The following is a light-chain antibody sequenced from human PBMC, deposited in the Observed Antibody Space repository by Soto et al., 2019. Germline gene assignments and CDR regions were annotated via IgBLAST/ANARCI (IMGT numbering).Light chain of an antibody. CDR3: YSTDTSGDHRV. CDR1: ALPKKY. CDR2: EDS. V-gene: IGLV3-10*01. J-gene: IGLJ2*01. Sequence: SYELTQPPSVSVSPGQTAGITCSGDALPKKYAYWYQQKSGRAPVLIIYEDSKRPSGIPERFSGSSSGTMATLTISGAQVEDEADYHCYSTDTSGDHRVFGGGTKLTVL.